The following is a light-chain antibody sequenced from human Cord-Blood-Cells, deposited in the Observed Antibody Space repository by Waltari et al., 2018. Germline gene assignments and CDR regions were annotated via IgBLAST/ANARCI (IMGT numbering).Light chain of an antibody. Sequence: QEKPGQGPVLVSYGRNTRPSGVPDRFSGSSSGNTASLTITGAQAEDEADYYCDSRDSSGNQLVFGGGTKLTVL. V-gene: IGLV3-19*01. J-gene: IGLJ3*02. CDR2: GRN. CDR3: DSRDSSGNQLV.